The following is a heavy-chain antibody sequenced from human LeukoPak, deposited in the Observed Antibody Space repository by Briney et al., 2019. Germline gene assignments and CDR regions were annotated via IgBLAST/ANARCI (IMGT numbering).Heavy chain of an antibody. CDR1: GGSVSSGSYY. Sequence: SETLSLTCTVSGGSVSSGSYYWSWIRQPPGKGLEWIGHIYYSGSTNYNPSLKSLVTISVDTSKKQFSLKLSSVTAADTAVYYCASLIVVVPAAKDAFDIWGQGTMVTVSS. CDR3: ASLIVVVPAAKDAFDI. D-gene: IGHD2-2*01. CDR2: IYYSGST. J-gene: IGHJ3*02. V-gene: IGHV4-61*01.